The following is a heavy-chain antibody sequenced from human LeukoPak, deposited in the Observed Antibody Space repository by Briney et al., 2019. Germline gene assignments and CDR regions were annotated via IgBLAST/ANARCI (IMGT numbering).Heavy chain of an antibody. V-gene: IGHV4-39*01. Sequence: SETLSLTCTVSGGSISSSSYYWGWIRQPPGKGLEWIGSIYYSGSTYYNPSLKSRVTISVDTSKNQFSLKLSSVTAADTAVYYCARPVGVWGYYFGYWGQGTLVTVSS. J-gene: IGHJ4*02. CDR1: GGSISSSSYY. CDR2: IYYSGST. D-gene: IGHD3-16*01. CDR3: ARPVGVWGYYFGY.